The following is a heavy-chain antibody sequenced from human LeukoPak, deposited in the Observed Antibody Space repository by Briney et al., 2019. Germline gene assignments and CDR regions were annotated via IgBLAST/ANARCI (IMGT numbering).Heavy chain of an antibody. Sequence: GGSLRLSCAASGFTVSSNYMSWVRQAPGKGLEWVSIIYSGGSTYYADSVKGRFTISRDNSKNTLYLQMNSLRAEDTAVYYCARERVDIVATTSDDAFDIWGQGTMVTVSS. CDR1: GFTVSSNY. CDR2: IYSGGST. J-gene: IGHJ3*02. V-gene: IGHV3-53*01. CDR3: ARERVDIVATTSDDAFDI. D-gene: IGHD5-12*01.